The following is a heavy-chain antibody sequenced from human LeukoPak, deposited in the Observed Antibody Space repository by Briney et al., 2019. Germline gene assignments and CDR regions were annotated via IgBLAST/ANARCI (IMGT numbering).Heavy chain of an antibody. V-gene: IGHV3-23*01. D-gene: IGHD1-26*01. CDR1: GFTFSSYA. Sequence: GGSLRLSCAASGFTFSSYAMSWVRQAPGKGLEWVSAISGSGGSTFYADSVKGRFTISRDNSKNTLYLQMNSLRAEDTAVYYCAKGRYSGSNYSSCDYWGQGTLVTVSS. CDR3: AKGRYSGSNYSSCDY. CDR2: ISGSGGST. J-gene: IGHJ4*02.